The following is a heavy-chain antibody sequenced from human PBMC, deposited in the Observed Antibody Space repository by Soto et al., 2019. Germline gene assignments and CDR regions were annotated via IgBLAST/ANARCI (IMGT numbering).Heavy chain of an antibody. D-gene: IGHD3-10*01. CDR3: ARGGPPIDY. V-gene: IGHV1-3*01. J-gene: IGHJ4*02. Sequence: ASLKVSCKASGYTFTSYAMHWVRQAPGQRLEWMGWINAGNSNTKYSQKFQGRVSITRDTSASTAYMELSSLRSEDTAVYYCARGGPPIDYWGQGTLVTVSS. CDR1: GYTFTSYA. CDR2: INAGNSNT.